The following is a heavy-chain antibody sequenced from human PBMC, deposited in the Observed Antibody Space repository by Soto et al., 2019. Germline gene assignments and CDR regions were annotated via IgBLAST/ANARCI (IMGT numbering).Heavy chain of an antibody. V-gene: IGHV4-59*01. Sequence: QVQLQEAGPGLVKPSETLSLTFTVSCGSISSYDWSWIRQPPGKGLEWIGYIYYSGSTNYNPSLKSRVTISVDTSTNQFPLKLSSLTAAAPAVYSCARVRGYSYGYGSFDYWGQATLVTVSS. D-gene: IGHD5-18*01. J-gene: IGHJ4*02. CDR1: CGSISSYD. CDR2: IYYSGST. CDR3: ARVRGYSYGYGSFDY.